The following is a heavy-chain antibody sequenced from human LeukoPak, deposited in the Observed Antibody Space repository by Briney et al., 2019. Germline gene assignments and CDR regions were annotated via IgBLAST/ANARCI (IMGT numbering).Heavy chain of an antibody. CDR1: GFTFSSYA. D-gene: IGHD1-1*01. Sequence: GGSLRLSCAASGFTFSSYAMHWVRQAPGKGLEWVAVISYDGSNKYYADSVKGRFTISRDNSKNTLYLQMNSLRAEDTAVYFCARLDRIVPATCFDYWGQGALVTVSS. CDR2: ISYDGSNK. CDR3: ARLDRIVPATCFDY. V-gene: IGHV3-30-3*01. J-gene: IGHJ4*02.